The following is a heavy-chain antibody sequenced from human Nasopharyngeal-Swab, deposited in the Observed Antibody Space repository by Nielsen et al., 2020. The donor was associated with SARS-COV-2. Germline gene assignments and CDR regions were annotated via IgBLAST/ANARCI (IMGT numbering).Heavy chain of an antibody. CDR3: ARDPGRWVRGVYY. D-gene: IGHD3-10*01. V-gene: IGHV3-21*01. CDR1: GFTFSSYS. J-gene: IGHJ4*02. CDR2: ISGSSSYI. Sequence: GESLRLSCAASGFTFSSYSMNWVRQAPGKGLEWVSSISGSSSYIYYADSVKGRFTISRDNAKNSLYLQMNSLRAEDTAVYYCARDPGRWVRGVYYWGQGTLVTVSS.